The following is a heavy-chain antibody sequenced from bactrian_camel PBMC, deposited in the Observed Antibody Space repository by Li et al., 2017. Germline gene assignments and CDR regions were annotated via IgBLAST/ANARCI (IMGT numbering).Heavy chain of an antibody. Sequence: VQLVESGGGSVQTGGSLRLSCAASGYTYCSYDVSWYRQAPGKEREGVATIDEDGDTDYSDSVKGRFTISKSSAKDIMYLTMNNLKPEDTAMYYCATGGLTCWGWLPPGKGYDYKGYGQGTQVTVS. V-gene: IGHV3S40*01. CDR2: IDEDGDT. J-gene: IGHJ4*01. D-gene: IGHD5*01. CDR1: GYTYCSYD.